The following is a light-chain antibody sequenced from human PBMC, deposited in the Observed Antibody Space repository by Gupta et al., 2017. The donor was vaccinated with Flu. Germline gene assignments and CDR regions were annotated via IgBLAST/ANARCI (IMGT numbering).Light chain of an antibody. J-gene: IGKJ1*01. Sequence: EIMLTQSPATLSVSLGERVTLSCRASQSISNNLAWYQQKPGQPPRLLIYNSYTRATDIPARFSGAGSGTDFTLTIDSRRSEDFAVYYCQHYSDRPPWTFGQGTKVDIK. CDR1: QSISNN. CDR3: QHYSDRPPWT. CDR2: NSY. V-gene: IGKV3-15*01.